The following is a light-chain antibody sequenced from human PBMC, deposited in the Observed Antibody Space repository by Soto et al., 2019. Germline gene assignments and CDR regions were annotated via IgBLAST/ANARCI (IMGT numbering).Light chain of an antibody. Sequence: QSVLTQPPSVSGAPGQRVTISCTGSSSNIGAGYDVHWYQQLPGTAPKLLIYGNSNRPSGVPDRFSGSKSGTSASLAITGLHAEEYADYHCQPYDSSLSGWVFGGGTQLTVL. CDR2: GNS. CDR1: SSNIGAGYD. CDR3: QPYDSSLSGWV. J-gene: IGLJ3*02. V-gene: IGLV1-40*01.